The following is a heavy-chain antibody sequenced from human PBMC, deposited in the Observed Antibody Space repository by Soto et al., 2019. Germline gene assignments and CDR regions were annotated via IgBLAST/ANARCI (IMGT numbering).Heavy chain of an antibody. Sequence: EVQLLESGGGLVQPGGSLRLSCAVSGITFSSYAMSWVRQAPGKGLELVSGVSGDTGSTFYADSVKGRCIVSRDNSKNTLYLNMNSLRADDTAVYYCAKDGSGSYQPTFFDYWGQGTLVTVSS. V-gene: IGHV3-23*01. D-gene: IGHD1-26*01. CDR2: VSGDTGST. J-gene: IGHJ4*02. CDR1: GITFSSYA. CDR3: AKDGSGSYQPTFFDY.